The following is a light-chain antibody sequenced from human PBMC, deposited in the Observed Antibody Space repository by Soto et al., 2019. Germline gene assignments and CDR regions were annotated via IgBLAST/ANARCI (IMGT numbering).Light chain of an antibody. V-gene: IGLV2-14*03. CDR1: SSDVGGYNY. Sequence: QSALTQPASVSGSPGQSIAISCTGSSSDVGGYNYVSWYQQHPGKAPKLIIYEVYNRPSGVSDLFSGSKSGKTASLTISGRQAEDEADYYCSSYTRSSTLVFGTGTKLTVL. CDR3: SSYTRSSTLV. J-gene: IGLJ1*01. CDR2: EVY.